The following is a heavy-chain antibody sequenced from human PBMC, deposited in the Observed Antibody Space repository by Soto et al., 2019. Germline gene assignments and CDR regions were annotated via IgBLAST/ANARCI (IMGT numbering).Heavy chain of an antibody. V-gene: IGHV3-30*18. CDR2: ISYEVSNR. D-gene: IGHD4-17*01. J-gene: IGHJ6*02. Sequence: GGSLRLSCAASGFRFSAYAMHWVRQAPGKGLEWVAVISYEVSNRFYADSVKGRFTVSRDNSKNMVYLQMNSLRGEDTAVFYCAKDYGDYNFNYGMDVWGQGTTVTAP. CDR3: AKDYGDYNFNYGMDV. CDR1: GFRFSAYA.